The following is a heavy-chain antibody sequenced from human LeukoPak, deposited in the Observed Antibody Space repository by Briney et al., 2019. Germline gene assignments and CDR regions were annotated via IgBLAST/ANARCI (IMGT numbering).Heavy chain of an antibody. CDR3: ARGLVVVRAAMSV. CDR2: IYYRGST. Sequence: SETLSLTCTVSGGSISSYYWSLLRQPPGKGLEWVGYIYYRGSTNYNPSLKSRVTISVAPSKNQFSLKLSSVTAADPAVYYCARGLVVVRAAMSVWGQGTLVTVSS. CDR1: GGSISSYY. D-gene: IGHD2-2*01. J-gene: IGHJ4*02. V-gene: IGHV4-59*01.